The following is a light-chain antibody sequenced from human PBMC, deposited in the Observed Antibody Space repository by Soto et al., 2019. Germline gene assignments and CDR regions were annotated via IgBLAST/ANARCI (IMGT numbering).Light chain of an antibody. CDR2: QSS. CDR1: QDIARW. Sequence: DIRMTQYPSTLSASIGDRVTIACRASQDIARWLAWYQQRPGKAPKLLISQSSNLESGVPSRFSGSGSGTEFTLTISSLQPEDFAIYYCQQLGETFGPGTKVDIK. CDR3: QQLGET. V-gene: IGKV1-5*03. J-gene: IGKJ3*01.